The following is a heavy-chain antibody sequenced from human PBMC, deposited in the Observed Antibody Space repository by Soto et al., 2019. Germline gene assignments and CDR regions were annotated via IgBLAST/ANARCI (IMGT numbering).Heavy chain of an antibody. J-gene: IGHJ4*02. CDR1: GYXFTSYW. Sequence: AXEXLKISCKSSGYXFTSYWLVWVRHMPGKGLELMGIIYPGDSDTRYSPSFQGQVTISADNSITTAYLQLSSMKASDTAMYYCARLLLPPSGWNYWGQGALGTVSS. CDR2: IYPGDSDT. D-gene: IGHD6-19*01. CDR3: ARLLLPPSGWNY. V-gene: IGHV5-51*01.